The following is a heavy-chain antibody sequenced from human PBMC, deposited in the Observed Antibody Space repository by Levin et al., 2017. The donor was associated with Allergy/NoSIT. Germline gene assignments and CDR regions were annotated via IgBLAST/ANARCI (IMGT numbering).Heavy chain of an antibody. CDR1: GFTFNKNT. V-gene: IGHV3-64D*06. CDR3: VKNGDYGELGS. D-gene: IGHD4-17*01. Sequence: GESLKISCSASGFTFNKNTMQWVRQAPGKGLEHVSAISNNGGRTYYTDSVKGRFTISRDNSKNTVYLQMSSMRPEDTAMYYCVKNGDYGELGSWGQGTLVTVSS. CDR2: ISNNGGRT. J-gene: IGHJ5*02.